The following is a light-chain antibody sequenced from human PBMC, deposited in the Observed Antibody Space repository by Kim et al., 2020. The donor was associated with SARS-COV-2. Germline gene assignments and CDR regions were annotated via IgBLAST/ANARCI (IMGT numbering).Light chain of an antibody. J-gene: IGKJ2*01. Sequence: RATINCKSSQGLLYSSNNKNSLAWFQQKPGQPPKLLIYWTSTRHSGVPDRFSGSGSGTDFTLTISSLQAEDVAVYYCQQYYSSPYTFGQGTKLEI. CDR3: QQYYSSPYT. CDR1: QGLLYSSNNKNS. CDR2: WTS. V-gene: IGKV4-1*01.